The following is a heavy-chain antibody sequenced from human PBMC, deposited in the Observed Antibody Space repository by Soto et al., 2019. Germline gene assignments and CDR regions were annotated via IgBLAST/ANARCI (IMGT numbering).Heavy chain of an antibody. CDR1: GFTFSSYW. J-gene: IGHJ5*01. D-gene: IGHD2-2*01. V-gene: IGHV3-7*05. Sequence: EVQLVESGGGLVQSGGSLGLSCAASGFTFSSYWMSWVRQGPGKGPEWVANIKQDGSEKYYVDSVKGRFTISRDNAKNSLYLQMTSLRAEDTAVYHCAKSLSAIPGDSGGHGTLLTVYS. CDR2: IKQDGSEK. CDR3: AKSLSAIPGDS.